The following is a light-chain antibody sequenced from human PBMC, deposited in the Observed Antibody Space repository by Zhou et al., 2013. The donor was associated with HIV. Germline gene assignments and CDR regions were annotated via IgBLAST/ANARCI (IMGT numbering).Light chain of an antibody. CDR2: AAS. Sequence: TVMTQSPATLSVSPGERATLSCRASQNISTNLAWYQQKPGQAPRVLIYAASTRATDTPARFSGSGSGKEFSLVISSLQSEDFAVYYCQQYNNWPMYTFGQGTKLEI. V-gene: IGKV3-15*01. CDR3: QQYNNWPMYT. J-gene: IGKJ2*01. CDR1: QNISTN.